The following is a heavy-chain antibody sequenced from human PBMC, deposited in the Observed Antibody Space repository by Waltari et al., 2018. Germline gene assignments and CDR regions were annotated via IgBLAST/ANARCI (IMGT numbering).Heavy chain of an antibody. D-gene: IGHD7-27*01. Sequence: EVQMVESGGGSVKPGDSLRLSCVASGFGFTAAWLTWVRQAPGKGLEWVGRIKSKNDGATTCIAASVRGRFSISGDDTQNMVFLQMNSLRVEDTGLYYCTTLDAPWGGWGHGTLVTVSS. CDR3: TTLDAPWGG. CDR2: IKSKNDGATT. CDR1: GFGFTAAW. J-gene: IGHJ4*01. V-gene: IGHV3-15*01.